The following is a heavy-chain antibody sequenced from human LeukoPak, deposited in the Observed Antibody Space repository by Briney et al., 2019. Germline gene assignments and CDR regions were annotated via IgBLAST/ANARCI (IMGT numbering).Heavy chain of an antibody. D-gene: IGHD3-10*01. CDR2: IDPSDSYT. CDR3: ARRGVRDLFDY. J-gene: IGHJ4*02. V-gene: IGHV5-10-1*01. Sequence: GESLKISCKGSGYSLTNYWISWVRQMPGKGLEWMGRIDPSDSYTNYSPSFQGHVTISADRSISTAYLQWSSLKASDTAMYYCARRGVRDLFDYWGQGTLVTVSS. CDR1: GYSLTNYW.